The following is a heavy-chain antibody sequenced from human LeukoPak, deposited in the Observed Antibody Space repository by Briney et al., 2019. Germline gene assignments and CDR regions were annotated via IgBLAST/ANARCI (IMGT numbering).Heavy chain of an antibody. CDR1: GGSISSSSYY. J-gene: IGHJ4*02. CDR3: ARPYSSEKYFDY. CDR2: IYYSGST. D-gene: IGHD6-19*01. Sequence: PSETLSLTCTVSGGSISSSSYYWGWIRQPPGKGLEWIGSIYYSGSTYYNPSLKSRVTISVDTSENQFSLKLSSVTAADTAVYYCARPYSSEKYFDYWGQGTLVTVSS. V-gene: IGHV4-39*01.